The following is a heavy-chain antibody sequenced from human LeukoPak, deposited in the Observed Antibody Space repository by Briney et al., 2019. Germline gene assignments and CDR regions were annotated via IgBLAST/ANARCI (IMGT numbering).Heavy chain of an antibody. CDR3: ARPRGCGSSRCNNFDY. CDR2: ISWNSVNI. CDR1: GFTFHDFS. V-gene: IGHV3-9*01. Sequence: GRSLRLSCAASGFTFHDFSMHWVRQTPGKGLEWVSGISWNSVNIGYADSVKGRFTISRDNAKNSLYLQMNRLRAEDTAVYCCARPRGCGSSRCNNFDYWGQGTLVTVSS. D-gene: IGHD2-2*01. J-gene: IGHJ4*02.